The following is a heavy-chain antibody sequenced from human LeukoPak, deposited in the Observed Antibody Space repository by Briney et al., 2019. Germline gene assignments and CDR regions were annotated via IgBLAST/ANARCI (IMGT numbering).Heavy chain of an antibody. J-gene: IGHJ4*02. CDR1: GDSFSSYR. CDR3: ARVGRGDHTWGSYYCDH. CDR2: ISPSGST. V-gene: IGHV4-59*01. D-gene: IGHD3-16*01. Sequence: PSETLSLTCTVSGDSFSSYRWSWLRQSPGMGLEWIGYISPSGSTSYNPSLKSRVTFSVDTSKRQFSLRLTSVTAADTAVYYCARVGRGDHTWGSYYCDHWGQGTLVSVSS.